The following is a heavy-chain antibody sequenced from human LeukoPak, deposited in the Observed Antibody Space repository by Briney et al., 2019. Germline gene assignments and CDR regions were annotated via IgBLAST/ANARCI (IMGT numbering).Heavy chain of an antibody. Sequence: PSETLSLTCTVSGYSISSGYYWGWIRQPPGKGLEWTGSIDHSGSTYYNPSLKSRITISVDTSKNQFSLKLSSVTAADTAVYYCARTRYYYNSRSYGAPYYFDYWGQGTLVTVSS. J-gene: IGHJ4*02. V-gene: IGHV4-38-2*02. CDR2: IDHSGST. CDR3: ARTRYYYNSRSYGAPYYFDY. D-gene: IGHD3-10*01. CDR1: GYSISSGYY.